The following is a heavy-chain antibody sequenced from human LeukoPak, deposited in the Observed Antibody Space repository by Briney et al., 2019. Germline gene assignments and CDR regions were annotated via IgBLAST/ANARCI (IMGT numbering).Heavy chain of an antibody. J-gene: IGHJ4*02. CDR1: GFTFSSYW. CDR2: IKQDGSEK. Sequence: PGVSLRLSCAASGFTFSSYWVTWVRQAPGKGLEWVANIKQDGSEKHYVDSVKGRFTISRDNAKNSLHPQMNSLGADDTAVYYCARFIYSSGWAVDYWGQGSLVTVSS. V-gene: IGHV3-7*03. D-gene: IGHD6-19*01. CDR3: ARFIYSSGWAVDY.